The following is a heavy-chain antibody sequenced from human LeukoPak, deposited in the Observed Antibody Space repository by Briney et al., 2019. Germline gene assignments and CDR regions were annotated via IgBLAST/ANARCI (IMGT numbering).Heavy chain of an antibody. CDR3: ARGSSTFRWFDP. CDR2: IYYSGST. J-gene: IGHJ5*02. V-gene: IGHV4-59*01. D-gene: IGHD3-16*01. Sequence: SETLSLTCIVSGGSISSYYWSWIRQPPGKGLEWIGYIYYSGSTNYNPSLQSRVTISVDTSKNQLSLKLSSVTAADTAVYYCARGSSTFRWFDPWGQGTLVTVSS. CDR1: GGSISSYY.